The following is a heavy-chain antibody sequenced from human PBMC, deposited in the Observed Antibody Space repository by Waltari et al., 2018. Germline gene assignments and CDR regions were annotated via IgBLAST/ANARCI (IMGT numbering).Heavy chain of an antibody. Sequence: QLQLQESGPGLGKPSETLSLTCTVSGGSISSSSYHWGWIRQPPGKGLEWIGSIYYSGSTYYNPSLKSRVTISVDTSKNQFSLKLSSVTAADTAVYYCATSGWAAAGSNWFDPWGQGTLVTVSS. D-gene: IGHD6-13*01. V-gene: IGHV4-39*07. CDR3: ATSGWAAAGSNWFDP. CDR2: IYYSGST. J-gene: IGHJ5*02. CDR1: GGSISSSSYH.